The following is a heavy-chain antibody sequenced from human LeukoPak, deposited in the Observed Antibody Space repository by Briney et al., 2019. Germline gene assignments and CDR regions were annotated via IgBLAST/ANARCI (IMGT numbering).Heavy chain of an antibody. Sequence: GGSLRLSCAASGFTFNTYNMNWVRQAPGKGLEWVSYISSSSSTIYYADSVKGRFTISRDNAKNSLYLQMNSLRDEDTAVYYCAKDYRGCLNAFDIWGQGTMFTISS. D-gene: IGHD5-12*01. J-gene: IGHJ3*02. CDR2: ISSSSSTI. CDR1: GFTFNTYN. CDR3: AKDYRGCLNAFDI. V-gene: IGHV3-48*02.